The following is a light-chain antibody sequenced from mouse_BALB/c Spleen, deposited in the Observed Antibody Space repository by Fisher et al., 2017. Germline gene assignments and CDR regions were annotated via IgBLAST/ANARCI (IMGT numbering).Light chain of an antibody. Sequence: IVLTQSTAIMSASPGEKVTITCSASSSVSYLHWYQQKPGSSPKLWIYLTSNLASGVPARFSGSGSGTSYSLTISRMEAEDAATYYCQQWSSNPPTFGGGTKL. CDR3: QQWSSNPPT. J-gene: IGKJ1*01. CDR2: LTS. CDR1: SSVSY. V-gene: IGKV4-68*01.